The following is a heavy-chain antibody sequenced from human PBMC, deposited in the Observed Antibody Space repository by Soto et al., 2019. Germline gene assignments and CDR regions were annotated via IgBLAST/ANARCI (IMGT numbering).Heavy chain of an antibody. Sequence: GGSLRLSCAASGFTFDDYAMHWVRQAPGKGLEWVSGISWNSGSIGYADSVKGRFTISRDNAKNSLYLQMNSLIAEDTALYYCAKGISSGPELGPFDYWGQGTLVTVSS. CDR2: ISWNSGSI. CDR3: AKGISSGPELGPFDY. CDR1: GFTFDDYA. J-gene: IGHJ4*02. V-gene: IGHV3-9*01. D-gene: IGHD3-22*01.